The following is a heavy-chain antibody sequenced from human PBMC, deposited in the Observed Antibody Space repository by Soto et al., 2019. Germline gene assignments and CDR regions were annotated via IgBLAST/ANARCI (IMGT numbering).Heavy chain of an antibody. Sequence: SETLSLTCAVYGGSFSGYYWSWIRQPPGKGLEWIGEINHSGSTNYNPSLKSRVTISVDTSKNQFSLKLSSVTAADTAVYYCATYDFWSGYHNNWFDPWGQGTLVTVSS. CDR1: GGSFSGYY. J-gene: IGHJ5*02. CDR3: ATYDFWSGYHNNWFDP. CDR2: INHSGST. D-gene: IGHD3-3*01. V-gene: IGHV4-34*01.